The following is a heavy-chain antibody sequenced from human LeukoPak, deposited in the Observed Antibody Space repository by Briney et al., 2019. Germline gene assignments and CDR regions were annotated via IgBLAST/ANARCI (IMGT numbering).Heavy chain of an antibody. CDR3: ARALHFGYDSSGYYTR. CDR2: INHSGST. CDR1: GGSFSGYY. J-gene: IGHJ4*02. Sequence: PSETLSLTCAVYGGSFSGYYWSWIRQPPGKGLEWIGEINHSGSTNYNPSLKSRVTISVDTSKNQFSLKLSSVTAADTAVYYCARALHFGYDSSGYYTRWGQGTLVTVSS. D-gene: IGHD3-22*01. V-gene: IGHV4-34*01.